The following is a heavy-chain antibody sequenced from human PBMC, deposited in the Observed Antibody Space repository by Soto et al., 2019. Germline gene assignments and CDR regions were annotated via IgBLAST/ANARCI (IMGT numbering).Heavy chain of an antibody. CDR2: ISYDGSNK. Sequence: SGGGVVQPGRSLRLSCAASGFTFSSYGMHWVRQAPGKGLEWVAVISYDGSNKYYADSVKGRFTISRDNSKNTLYLQMNSLRAEDTAVYYCAKDLYQLLRYYYYGMDVWGQGTTVTVSS. CDR3: AKDLYQLLRYYYYGMDV. J-gene: IGHJ6*02. V-gene: IGHV3-30*18. CDR1: GFTFSSYG. D-gene: IGHD2-2*01.